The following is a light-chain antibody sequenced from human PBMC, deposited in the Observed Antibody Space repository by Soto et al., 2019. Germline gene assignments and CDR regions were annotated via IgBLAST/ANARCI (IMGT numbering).Light chain of an antibody. CDR2: AAS. V-gene: IGKV3-15*01. Sequence: EIVMTQSPATLSVSPGERATLSCRASQSVNRNLAWYQQKPGQAPRLPISAASTRATGIPARFSGSGSETEFTLTISSLQSEDFAVYYCQQYNNWWTFGQGTKVEMK. CDR1: QSVNRN. J-gene: IGKJ1*01. CDR3: QQYNNWWT.